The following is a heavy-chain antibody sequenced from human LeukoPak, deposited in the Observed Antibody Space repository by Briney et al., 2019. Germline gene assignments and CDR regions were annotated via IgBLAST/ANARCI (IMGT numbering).Heavy chain of an antibody. Sequence: PGGSLRLSCAASGFTFSSYSMNWVRQAPGKGLEWVSAISSSGSYIYYADSVKGRFTISRDNAKNSLYLQMNSLRGVDTAVYYCARAKDTAMTWGQGTLVTVSS. D-gene: IGHD5-18*01. CDR1: GFTFSSYS. J-gene: IGHJ4*02. CDR3: ARAKDTAMT. CDR2: ISSSGSYI. V-gene: IGHV3-21*01.